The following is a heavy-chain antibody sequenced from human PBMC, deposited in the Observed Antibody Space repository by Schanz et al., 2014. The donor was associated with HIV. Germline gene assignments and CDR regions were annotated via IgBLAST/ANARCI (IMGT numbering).Heavy chain of an antibody. CDR1: GYTFTKYY. CDR3: ARGAAEMATMTPWRY. V-gene: IGHV1-18*01. CDR2: MNPNSGNT. Sequence: QVQLVQSGAEVKKPGASVKVSCKASGYTFTKYYINWVRQATGQGLEWMGWMNPNSGNTGYAQKLQGRVTMTTDTSTSTAYMDLRSLRSDDTAVYYCARGAAEMATMTPWRYWGQGTLVTVSS. D-gene: IGHD5-12*01. J-gene: IGHJ4*02.